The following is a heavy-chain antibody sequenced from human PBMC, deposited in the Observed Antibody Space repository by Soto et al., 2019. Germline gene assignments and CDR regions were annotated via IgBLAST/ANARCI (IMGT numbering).Heavy chain of an antibody. CDR3: ARGVVVVAATGAGYMDV. V-gene: IGHV3-21*01. CDR2: ISSSSSYI. Sequence: GGSLRLSCAASGFTFSSYSMNWVRQAPGKGLEWVSSISSSSSYIYYADSVKGRFTISRDNAKNSLYLQMNSLRAEDTAVYYCARGVVVVAATGAGYMDVWGKGTTVTVSS. D-gene: IGHD2-15*01. CDR1: GFTFSSYS. J-gene: IGHJ6*03.